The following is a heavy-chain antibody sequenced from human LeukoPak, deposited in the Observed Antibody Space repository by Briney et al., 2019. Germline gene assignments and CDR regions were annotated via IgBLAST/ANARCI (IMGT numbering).Heavy chain of an antibody. D-gene: IGHD2-21*01. CDR3: ARDVAYSGSSLGTPLDY. CDR2: ISAYNGNT. J-gene: IGHJ4*02. CDR1: GYTFNSYG. Sequence: ASVKVSCKASGYTFNSYGISWVRQAPGQGLEWMAWISAYNGNTNYAQKFQGRLTMTIDTSTSTTYMELRSLRSDDTAMYYCARDVAYSGSSLGTPLDYWGQGTLVTVSS. V-gene: IGHV1-18*01.